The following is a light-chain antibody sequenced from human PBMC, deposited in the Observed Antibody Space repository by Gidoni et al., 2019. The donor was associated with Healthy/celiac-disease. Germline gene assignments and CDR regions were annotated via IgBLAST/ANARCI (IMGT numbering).Light chain of an antibody. CDR1: SSNIGAGYN. Sequence: QYVLTQPPSVSGAPGQRVTISCTVSSSNIGAGYNLHWYLQLPGTAPNLLIYGNSNRPSGFPDRFSGSNSGTSASLAITGLHAEDVADYYCQSYVISLSGYVFGTGTKVTVL. J-gene: IGLJ1*01. CDR3: QSYVISLSGYV. CDR2: GNS. V-gene: IGLV1-40*01.